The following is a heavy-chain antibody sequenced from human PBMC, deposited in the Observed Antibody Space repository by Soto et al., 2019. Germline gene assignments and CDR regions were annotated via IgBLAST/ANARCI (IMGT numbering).Heavy chain of an antibody. CDR3: AKGRNYYDILTSYYSYFFDY. V-gene: IGHV3-30*18. Sequence: QVQLVESGGGVVQPGRSLRLSCAASGFTFSSYGMHWVRQAPGKGLEWVAGITYEGSNKYYADSVQGRFTISRDHSKNTMYLQMNRLRAEDTAVYYCAKGRNYYDILTSYYSYFFDYWGQGTLVTVSS. D-gene: IGHD3-9*01. J-gene: IGHJ4*02. CDR1: GFTFSSYG. CDR2: ITYEGSNK.